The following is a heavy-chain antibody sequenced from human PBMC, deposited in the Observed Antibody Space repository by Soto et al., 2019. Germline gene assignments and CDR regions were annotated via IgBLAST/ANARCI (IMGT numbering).Heavy chain of an antibody. D-gene: IGHD3-22*01. CDR2: IDPSDSQT. CDR1: ENSFTNFW. J-gene: IGHJ4*02. V-gene: IGHV5-10-1*01. Sequence: GESLKISCKGPENSFTNFWIGWVRQKPGKGLEWMGRIDPSDSQTYYSPSFRGHVTISVTKSITTVFLQWSSLRASDTAMYYCARQIYDSDTGPNFQYYFDSWGQGTPVTVSS. CDR3: ARQIYDSDTGPNFQYYFDS.